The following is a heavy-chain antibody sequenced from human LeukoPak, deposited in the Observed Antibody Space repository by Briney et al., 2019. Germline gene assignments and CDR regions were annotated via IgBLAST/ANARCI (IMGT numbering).Heavy chain of an antibody. CDR2: IYYSGST. J-gene: IGHJ6*02. D-gene: IGHD3-9*01. V-gene: IGHV4-59*01. CDR3: AWSPPDWLLWSGGMDV. Sequence: SETLSLTCAVPGGSISSYYRSWIRQPPGKGLEWIGYIYYSGSTNYNPSLKSRVTISVDTSKNQFSLKLSSVTAAGTAVYYCAWSPPDWLLWSGGMDVWGQGTTVTVSS. CDR1: GGSISSYY.